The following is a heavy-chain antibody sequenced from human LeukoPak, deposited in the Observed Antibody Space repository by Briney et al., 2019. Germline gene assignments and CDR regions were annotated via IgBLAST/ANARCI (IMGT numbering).Heavy chain of an antibody. CDR2: TYYRSKWYN. Sequence: SQTLSLTCATSGDSVSSNSAAWNWIRQSPSRGLEWLGRTYYRSKWYNDYAVSVKSRITINPDTSKNQFSLQLNSVTPEDTAVYYCARVTSDYGGTNYYYYGMDVWGQGTTVTVSS. D-gene: IGHD4-23*01. J-gene: IGHJ6*02. CDR3: ARVTSDYGGTNYYYYGMDV. V-gene: IGHV6-1*01. CDR1: GDSVSSNSAA.